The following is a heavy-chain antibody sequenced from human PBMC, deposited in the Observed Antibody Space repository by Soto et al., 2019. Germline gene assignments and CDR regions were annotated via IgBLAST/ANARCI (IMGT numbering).Heavy chain of an antibody. CDR3: ARGESTNRPEIITIFGVVIPLGMDV. Sequence: ASVKVSCKASGYTFTSYGISWVRQAPGQGLEWMGWISAYNGNTNYAQKLQGRVTMTTDTSTSTAYMELRSLRSDDTAVYYCARGESTNRPEIITIFGVVIPLGMDVWGQGTTVTVSS. V-gene: IGHV1-18*01. CDR1: GYTFTSYG. D-gene: IGHD3-3*01. J-gene: IGHJ6*02. CDR2: ISAYNGNT.